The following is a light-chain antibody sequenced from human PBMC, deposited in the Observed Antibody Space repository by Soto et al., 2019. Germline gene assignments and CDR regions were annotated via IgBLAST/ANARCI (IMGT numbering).Light chain of an antibody. V-gene: IGKV3-15*01. Sequence: EIVLTQSKLTLSVSPGESATLSCLASQSVSSNLAWYQQKPGQAPRLLIYGAFTRATGIPARFSGSGSGTEFTLTISTLQSEDFAVYYCQQYKNRPPYTFGQGTKVDI. J-gene: IGKJ2*01. CDR1: QSVSSN. CDR3: QQYKNRPPYT. CDR2: GAF.